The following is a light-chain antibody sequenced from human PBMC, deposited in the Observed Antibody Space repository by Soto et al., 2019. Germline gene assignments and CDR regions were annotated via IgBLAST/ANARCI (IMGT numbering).Light chain of an antibody. Sequence: SYELTQPPSVSVSPGQAVSITCSGDKLGDTYVSWYQQTPGQSPVVVIYQDTERPSGIPERFSGSSSGDTATLTISGTQPMDEADYYCLAWDSSTAVFGGVTKLTVL. V-gene: IGLV3-1*01. J-gene: IGLJ2*01. CDR3: LAWDSSTAV. CDR1: KLGDTY. CDR2: QDT.